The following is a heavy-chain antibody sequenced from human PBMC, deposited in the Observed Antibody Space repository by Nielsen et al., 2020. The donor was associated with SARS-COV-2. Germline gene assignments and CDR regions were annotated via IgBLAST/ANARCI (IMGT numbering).Heavy chain of an antibody. J-gene: IGHJ3*02. CDR2: ISYDGSNE. Sequence: GESLKISCAASEFSFSSYAMHWVRQAPGKGPEWVAVISYDGSNEYYAEFVKGRFTISRDNSKNTLYLEIHSLRAEDTAVYYCAKVITEWELLSVAFDIWGQGTTVTVSS. CDR1: EFSFSSYA. D-gene: IGHD1-26*01. V-gene: IGHV3-30*18. CDR3: AKVITEWELLSVAFDI.